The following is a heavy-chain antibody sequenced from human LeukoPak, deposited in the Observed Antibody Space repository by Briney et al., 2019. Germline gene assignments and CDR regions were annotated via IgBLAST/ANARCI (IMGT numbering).Heavy chain of an antibody. Sequence: GGSLRLSCAASGFTFSSNYMSWVRQAPGKGLEWVSVIYSGGSTYYADSVKGRFTISRDNSKNTLYLQMNSLRAEDTAVYYCARNSGYDHYYFDYWGQGTLVTVSS. CDR1: GFTFSSNY. CDR2: IYSGGST. D-gene: IGHD5-12*01. CDR3: ARNSGYDHYYFDY. V-gene: IGHV3-53*01. J-gene: IGHJ4*02.